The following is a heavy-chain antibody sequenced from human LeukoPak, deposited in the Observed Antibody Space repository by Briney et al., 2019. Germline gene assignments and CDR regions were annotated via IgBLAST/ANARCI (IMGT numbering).Heavy chain of an antibody. D-gene: IGHD2-15*01. CDR1: GFTFSSYG. CDR2: IWYDGSNK. Sequence: PGRSLRLSCAASGFTFSSYGMHWVRRAPGKGLEWVAVIWYDGSNKYYADSVKGRFTISRDNSKNTLYLQMNSLRAEDAAVYYCARDLQGYCSGGSCFYYYYGMDVWGQGTTVTVSS. J-gene: IGHJ6*02. CDR3: ARDLQGYCSGGSCFYYYYGMDV. V-gene: IGHV3-33*01.